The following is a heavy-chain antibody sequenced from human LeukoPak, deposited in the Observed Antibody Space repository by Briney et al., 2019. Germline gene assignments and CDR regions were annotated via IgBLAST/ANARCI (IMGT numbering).Heavy chain of an antibody. J-gene: IGHJ3*02. CDR3: ARALLRTRDAFDI. V-gene: IGHV3-21*01. CDR2: ISSSSSYI. CDR1: GFTFSSYS. D-gene: IGHD4/OR15-4a*01. Sequence: PGGSLRLSCAASGFTFSSYSMNWVHQAPGKGLEWVSSISSSSSYIYYADSVKGRFTISRDNAKNSLYLQMNSLRAEDTAVYYCARALLRTRDAFDIWGQGTMVTVSS.